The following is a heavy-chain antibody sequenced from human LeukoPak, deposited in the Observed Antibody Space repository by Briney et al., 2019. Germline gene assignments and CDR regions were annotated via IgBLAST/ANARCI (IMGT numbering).Heavy chain of an antibody. V-gene: IGHV3-21*01. D-gene: IGHD6-19*01. Sequence: GGSLRLSCAASGFTFSSYSMNWVRQAPGKGLEWVSSISSSSSYIYYADSVKGRFTISRDNAKNSLYLQMNSLRAEDTAVYYCATAQYSSGWYENYFDYWGQGTLVTVSS. J-gene: IGHJ4*02. CDR3: ATAQYSSGWYENYFDY. CDR1: GFTFSSYS. CDR2: ISSSSSYI.